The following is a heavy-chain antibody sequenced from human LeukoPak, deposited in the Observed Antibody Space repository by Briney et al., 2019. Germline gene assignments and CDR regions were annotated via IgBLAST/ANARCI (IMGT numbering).Heavy chain of an antibody. V-gene: IGHV4-39*01. Sequence: SETLSLTCTVSGGSISSSSYYWGWIRQPPGKGLEWIGSIYYSGSTYYNPSLKSRVTISVDTSKNQFSLKLSSVAAADTAVYYCARPYYYGSGSLKSMDVWGQGATVTVSS. D-gene: IGHD3-10*01. CDR1: GGSISSSSYY. J-gene: IGHJ6*02. CDR3: ARPYYYGSGSLKSMDV. CDR2: IYYSGST.